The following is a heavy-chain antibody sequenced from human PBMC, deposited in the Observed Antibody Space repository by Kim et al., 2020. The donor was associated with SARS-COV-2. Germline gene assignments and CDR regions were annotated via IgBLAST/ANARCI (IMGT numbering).Heavy chain of an antibody. CDR3: VGTWRSGGNFQLTFFEY. V-gene: IGHV1-69*13. J-gene: IGHJ4*02. CDR2: IIPIFATP. D-gene: IGHD1-1*01. CDR1: GGTFSNYA. Sequence: ASVKVSCKTSGGTFSNYAINWVRQAPGRGLEWMGGIIPIFATPDYAQKFQGRVTITADESTATAYMDLTSLRSEDTAVYYCVGTWRSGGNFQLTFFEYWGQGTLVTVSS.